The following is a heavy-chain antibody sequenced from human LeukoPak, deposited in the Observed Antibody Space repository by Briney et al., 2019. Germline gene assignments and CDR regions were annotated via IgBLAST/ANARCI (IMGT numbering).Heavy chain of an antibody. Sequence: SVKVSCKASGGTFSSYAISWVRQAPGQGLEWMGRIIPILGIANYAQKFQGRVTITADKSTSTAYMELSSLRSEDTAVYYCARLAVAGHSDAFDIWGQGTMVTVSS. D-gene: IGHD6-19*01. J-gene: IGHJ3*02. CDR2: IIPILGIA. CDR3: ARLAVAGHSDAFDI. V-gene: IGHV1-69*04. CDR1: GGTFSSYA.